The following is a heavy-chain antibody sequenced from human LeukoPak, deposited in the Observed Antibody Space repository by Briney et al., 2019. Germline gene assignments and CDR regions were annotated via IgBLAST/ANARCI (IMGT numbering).Heavy chain of an antibody. Sequence: GGSLRLSCAASGFSLSSYWMSWVRQAPGKGLEWVSVIYSGGSTYYADSVKGRFTISRDNSKNTLYLQMNSLRAEDTAVYYCAKLGPGHFDYWGQGTLVTVSS. CDR3: AKLGPGHFDY. J-gene: IGHJ4*02. CDR2: IYSGGST. CDR1: GFSLSSYW. V-gene: IGHV3-23*03.